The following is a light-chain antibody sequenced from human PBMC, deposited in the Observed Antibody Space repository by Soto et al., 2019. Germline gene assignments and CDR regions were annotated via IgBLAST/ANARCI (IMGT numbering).Light chain of an antibody. CDR3: QQYYTAQLT. CDR2: AAS. V-gene: IGKV3-15*01. J-gene: IGKJ3*01. Sequence: EIVMTQSPGTLSVSPGERATLSCRASQGIGTNLAWYQQRPGQAPRLLIYAASSRATDIPARFTGRGSGTEFTLTISSLQAEDVAVYYCQQYYTAQLTFGPGTKVDIK. CDR1: QGIGTN.